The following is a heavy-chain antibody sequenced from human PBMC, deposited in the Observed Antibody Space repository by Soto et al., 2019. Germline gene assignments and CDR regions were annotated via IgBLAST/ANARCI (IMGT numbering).Heavy chain of an antibody. D-gene: IGHD2-15*01. V-gene: IGHV1-2*04. Sequence: ASVKVSFKASGYTFTGYYMHWVRQAPGQGLEWMGWINPNSGGTNYAQKFQGWVTMTRDTSISTAYMELSRLRSDDTAVYYCARDPRYCSGGSCYQEAYYYGMEVWGQGTTVTVSS. CDR2: INPNSGGT. J-gene: IGHJ6*02. CDR1: GYTFTGYY. CDR3: ARDPRYCSGGSCYQEAYYYGMEV.